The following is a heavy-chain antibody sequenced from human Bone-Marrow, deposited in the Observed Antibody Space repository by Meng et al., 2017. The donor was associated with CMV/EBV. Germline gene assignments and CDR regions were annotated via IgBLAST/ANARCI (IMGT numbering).Heavy chain of an antibody. CDR2: IYYSGST. D-gene: IGHD2-2*01. CDR1: GGSISSSSYY. CDR3: ARQRGEYCSSTSCPEDPYYYYYGRDV. V-gene: IGHV4-39*01. J-gene: IGHJ6*02. Sequence: SETLSLTCTVSGGSISSSSYYWGWIRQPPGKGLEWIGSIYYSGSTYYNPSLKSRVTISVDTSKNQFSLKLSSVTAADTAVYYCARQRGEYCSSTSCPEDPYYYYYGRDVWGQGNTVTVSS.